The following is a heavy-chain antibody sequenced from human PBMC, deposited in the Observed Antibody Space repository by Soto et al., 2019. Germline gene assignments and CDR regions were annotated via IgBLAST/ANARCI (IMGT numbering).Heavy chain of an antibody. D-gene: IGHD6-13*01. J-gene: IGHJ6*02. CDR3: ARPRLPAAGDYYYYYGMDV. V-gene: IGHV3-21*01. CDR1: GFTFSKYS. CDR2: ISSRSTYI. Sequence: GGSLRLSCAASGFTFSKYSVNWVRQAPGKGLEWVSSISSRSTYIFYADSVKGRFTIPRDNAKNSLYLQMNSLRAEDTGVYYCARPRLPAAGDYYYYYGMDVWGQGTTVTVSS.